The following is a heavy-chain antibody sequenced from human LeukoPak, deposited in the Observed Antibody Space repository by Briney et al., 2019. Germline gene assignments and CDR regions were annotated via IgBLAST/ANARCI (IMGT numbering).Heavy chain of an antibody. J-gene: IGHJ4*02. CDR2: ISPYDGNT. V-gene: IGHV1-18*01. CDR1: GYSFTRYG. CDR3: GKDNTYSLKVRGSPADY. Sequence: GASVKVSCKASGYSFTRYGVSWVRQAPGQGLEWMGWISPYDGNTNYAQKFQDRVSLTIDTSTRTAYMELRSLRSDDSAMYYCGKDNTYSLKVRGSPADYGAKGTLSTVSS. D-gene: IGHD2-21*01.